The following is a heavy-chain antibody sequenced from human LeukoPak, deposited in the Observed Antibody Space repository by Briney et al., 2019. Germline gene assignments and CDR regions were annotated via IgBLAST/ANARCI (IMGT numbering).Heavy chain of an antibody. V-gene: IGHV3-21*01. Sequence: GGSLRLSCAASGFTFSSYSMNWVRQAPGKGLEWVSSISSSSSYIYYADSVKGRFTISRDNAKNSLYLQMNSLRAEDTAVYYCARDQFPLRPDAFDIWGQGTMVTVSS. D-gene: IGHD2-21*01. J-gene: IGHJ3*02. CDR3: ARDQFPLRPDAFDI. CDR2: ISSSSSYI. CDR1: GFTFSSYS.